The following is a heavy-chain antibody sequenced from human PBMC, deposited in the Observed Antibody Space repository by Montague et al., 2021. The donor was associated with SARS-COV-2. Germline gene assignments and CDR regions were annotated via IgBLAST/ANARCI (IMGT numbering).Heavy chain of an antibody. CDR1: GFSLSTSGMC. Sequence: PALVKPTQTLTLTCTFSGFSLSTSGMCVSWIRQPPGKALEWLARIDWDDDKYYSTSLKTRLTISKDTSKNQVVLTMTNMDPVDTATYYCARVTAGIVAYDYWGQGTLVPVSS. J-gene: IGHJ4*02. V-gene: IGHV2-70*11. CDR3: ARVTAGIVAYDY. CDR2: IDWDDDK. D-gene: IGHD5-12*01.